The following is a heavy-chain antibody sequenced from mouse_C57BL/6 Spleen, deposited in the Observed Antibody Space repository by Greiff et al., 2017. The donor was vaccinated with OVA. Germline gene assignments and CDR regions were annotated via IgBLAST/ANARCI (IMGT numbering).Heavy chain of an antibody. CDR3: ARIRQLRLLDALDY. D-gene: IGHD3-2*02. CDR2: IYPGDGDT. CDR1: GYAFSSYW. Sequence: QVQLQQSGAELVKPGASVKISCKASGYAFSSYWMNWVKQRPGKGLEWIGQIYPGDGDTNYNGKFKGKATLTADKSSSTAYMQLSSLTSEDTAVFFCARIRQLRLLDALDYWGQGTSVTVSS. J-gene: IGHJ4*01. V-gene: IGHV1-80*01.